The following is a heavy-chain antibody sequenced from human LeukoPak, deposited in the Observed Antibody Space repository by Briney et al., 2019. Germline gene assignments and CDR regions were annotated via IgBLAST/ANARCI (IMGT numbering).Heavy chain of an antibody. CDR1: GFTVSSNY. Sequence: GGSLRLSCAASGFTVSSNYMSWVRQAPGKGLEWGSVIYSGGSTYYADSVKGRFTISRDNSKNTLYLQMNSLRAEDTAVYYCARRGYYYDSSGYSFSDYWGQGTLVTVSS. CDR3: ARRGYYYDSSGYSFSDY. CDR2: IYSGGST. J-gene: IGHJ4*02. D-gene: IGHD3-22*01. V-gene: IGHV3-53*01.